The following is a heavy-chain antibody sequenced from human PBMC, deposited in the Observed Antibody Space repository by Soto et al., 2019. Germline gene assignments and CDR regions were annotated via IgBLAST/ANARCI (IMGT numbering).Heavy chain of an antibody. CDR3: ALSMTYYYDSSGSERAGPWFDP. CDR1: GGSVSSGSYY. V-gene: IGHV4-61*01. Sequence: QVQLQESGPGLVKPSETLSLTCTVSGGSVSSGSYYWSWIRQPPGKGLEWIGYIYYSGSTNYNPPLKSRVTISVDTSKNQFSLKLSSVTAADTAVYYCALSMTYYYDSSGSERAGPWFDPWGQGTLVTVSS. CDR2: IYYSGST. J-gene: IGHJ5*02. D-gene: IGHD3-22*01.